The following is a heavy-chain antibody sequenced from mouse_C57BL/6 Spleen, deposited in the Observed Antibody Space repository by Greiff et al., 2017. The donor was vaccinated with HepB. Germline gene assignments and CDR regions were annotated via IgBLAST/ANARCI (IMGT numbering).Heavy chain of an antibody. D-gene: IGHD3-2*02. CDR3: TRGGTAQATGAWFAY. CDR1: GYTFTDYE. CDR2: IDPETGGT. V-gene: IGHV1-15*01. J-gene: IGHJ3*01. Sequence: VQLVESGAELVRPGASVTLSCKASGYTFTDYEMHWVKQTPVHGLEWIGAIDPETGGTAYNQKFKGKAILTADKSSSTAYMELRSLTSEDSAVYYCTRGGTAQATGAWFAYWGQGTLVTVSA.